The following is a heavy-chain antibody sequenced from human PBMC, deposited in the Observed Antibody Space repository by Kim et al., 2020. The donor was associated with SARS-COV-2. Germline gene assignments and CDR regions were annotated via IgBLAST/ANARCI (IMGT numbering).Heavy chain of an antibody. CDR3: TIQAAAGWTPDENWFDP. V-gene: IGHV3-73*01. D-gene: IGHD6-13*01. CDR1: GFTFSGSA. Sequence: GGSLRLSCAASGFTFSGSAMHWVRQASGKGLEWVGRIRSKANSYATAYAASVKGRFTISRDDSKNTAYLQMNSLKTEDTAVYYCTIQAAAGWTPDENWFDPWGQGTLVTVSS. CDR2: IRSKANSYAT. J-gene: IGHJ5*02.